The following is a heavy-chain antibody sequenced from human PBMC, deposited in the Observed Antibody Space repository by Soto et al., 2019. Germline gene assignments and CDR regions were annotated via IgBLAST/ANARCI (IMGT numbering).Heavy chain of an antibody. CDR2: ISGHNGNT. CDR1: GYGFTICG. V-gene: IGHV1-18*04. J-gene: IGHJ4*02. CDR3: ARHRFNYYDDTVYYYFDY. Sequence: ASVRGYCKAAGYGFTICGISWVREDPRQVPEWMGWISGHNGNTNHPQSLQGRVTMTTDTSRNTAYMELRSLRSDDTAVYYCARHRFNYYDDTVYYYFDYWGRGTLVTVS. D-gene: IGHD3-22*01.